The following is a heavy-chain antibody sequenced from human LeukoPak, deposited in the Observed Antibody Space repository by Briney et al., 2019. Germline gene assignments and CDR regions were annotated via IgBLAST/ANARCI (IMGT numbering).Heavy chain of an antibody. CDR1: GFTFDDYA. Sequence: GRSLRLSCAASGFTFDDYAMHWVRQAPGKGLEWVSGISWNSGRIDYADSVKGRFTISRDNAKNSLYLQMNSLRPEDTALYYCAKATYYSDSSGHRILDYWGQGTLVTVSS. CDR2: ISWNSGRI. CDR3: AKATYYSDSSGHRILDY. J-gene: IGHJ4*02. V-gene: IGHV3-9*01. D-gene: IGHD3-22*01.